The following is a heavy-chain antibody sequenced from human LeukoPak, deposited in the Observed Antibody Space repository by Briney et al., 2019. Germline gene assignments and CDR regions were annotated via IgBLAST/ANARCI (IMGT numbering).Heavy chain of an antibody. CDR2: IKQDGSEK. CDR1: GFTFSSYW. J-gene: IGHJ1*01. CDR3: AKDLRPYSSGWYGTDFQH. V-gene: IGHV3-7*03. Sequence: PGGSLRLSCAASGFTFSSYWMSWVRQAPGKGLEWVANIKQDGSEKYYVDSVKGRFTISRDNAKNTLYLQMNSLRAEDTAVYYCAKDLRPYSSGWYGTDFQHWGQGTLVTVSS. D-gene: IGHD6-19*01.